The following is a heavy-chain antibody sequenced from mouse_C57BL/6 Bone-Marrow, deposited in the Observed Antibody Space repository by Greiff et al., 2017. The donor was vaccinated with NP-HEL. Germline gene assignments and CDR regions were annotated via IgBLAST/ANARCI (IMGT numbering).Heavy chain of an antibody. CDR3: AREDDYDGDYFDD. J-gene: IGHJ2*01. CDR1: GYSITSGYY. Sequence: EVQLQESGPGLVKPSQSLSLTCSVTGYSITSGYYWNWIRQFPGNKLEWMGYISYDGSNNYNPSLKNRISITRDTSKNQFFLKLNSVTTEDTATYYCAREDDYDGDYFDDWGQGTTLTVSS. CDR2: ISYDGSN. V-gene: IGHV3-6*01. D-gene: IGHD2-4*01.